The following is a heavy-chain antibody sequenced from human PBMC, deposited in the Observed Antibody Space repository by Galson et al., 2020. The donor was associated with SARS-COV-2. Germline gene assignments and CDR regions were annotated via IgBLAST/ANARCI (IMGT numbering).Heavy chain of an antibody. D-gene: IGHD1-1*01. CDR3: ATLPAGTTDYYYGMDV. V-gene: IGHV3-9*01. CDR1: GFTFDDYA. CDR2: ISWNSGSI. Sequence: GGSLRLSCAASGFTFDDYAMHWVRQAPGKGLEWVSGISWNSGSIGYADSVKGRFTISRDNAKNSLYLQMNSLRAEDTALYYCATLPAGTTDYYYGMDVWAQGTTVTVSS. J-gene: IGHJ6*02.